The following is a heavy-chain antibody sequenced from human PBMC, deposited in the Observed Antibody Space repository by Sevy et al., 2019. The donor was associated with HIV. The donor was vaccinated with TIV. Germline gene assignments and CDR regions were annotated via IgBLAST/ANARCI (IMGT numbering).Heavy chain of an antibody. J-gene: IGHJ3*02. D-gene: IGHD2-15*01. CDR2: ISSSSSTI. V-gene: IGHV3-48*01. CDR1: HYTFSSYT. CDR3: ARVGIVVGGAFDI. Sequence: GGSLRLSCAASHYTFSSYTMHWVRQAPGKGLEWVSYISSSSSTIYYADSVKGRFTISRDNAKNSLYLQMNSLRAEDTAVYYCARVGIVVGGAFDIWGQGTMVTVSS.